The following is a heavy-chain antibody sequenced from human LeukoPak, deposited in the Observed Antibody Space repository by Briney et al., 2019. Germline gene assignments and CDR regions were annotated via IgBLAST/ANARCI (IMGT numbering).Heavy chain of an antibody. CDR1: GYNFTTYW. CDR3: ARPVVPSAMNAFDI. D-gene: IGHD2-2*01. J-gene: IGHJ3*02. V-gene: IGHV5-51*01. CDR2: IYPGDSDT. Sequence: GESLKISCKGSGYNFTTYWIGWVRQMPGKGLEWMGIIYPGDSDTRYSPSFQGQVTISGDKSINTAYLQWSSLKASDTAMYYCARPVVPSAMNAFDIWGQGTMVTVSS.